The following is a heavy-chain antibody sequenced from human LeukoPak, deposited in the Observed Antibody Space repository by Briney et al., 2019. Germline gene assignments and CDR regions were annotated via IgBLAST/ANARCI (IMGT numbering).Heavy chain of an antibody. V-gene: IGHV3-53*01. CDR1: GFIVSSNY. J-gene: IGHJ4*02. CDR2: IYSGGST. D-gene: IGHD2-15*01. CDR3: ASTHLGYCSSVSCQNDD. Sequence: PGGSLRLSCAVSGFIVSSNYMSWVRQAPGKGLEWVSVIYSGGSTYYADSVKGRFTISRDNSKNTLYLQMNSLRAEDTAVYYCASTHLGYCSSVSCQNDDWGQGTPVTVSS.